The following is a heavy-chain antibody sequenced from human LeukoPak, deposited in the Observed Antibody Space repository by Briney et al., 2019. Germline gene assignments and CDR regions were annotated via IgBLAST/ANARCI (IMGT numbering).Heavy chain of an antibody. Sequence: ASVKVSCKASGYAFTSYGISWVRQAPGQGLEWMGWVSAYNGNTNYAQKLQGRVTMTTDTSTSTAYMELRSLRSDDTAVYYCASRGYDSSGYQFDYWGQGTLVTVSS. CDR3: ASRGYDSSGYQFDY. J-gene: IGHJ4*02. V-gene: IGHV1-18*01. CDR2: VSAYNGNT. CDR1: GYAFTSYG. D-gene: IGHD3-22*01.